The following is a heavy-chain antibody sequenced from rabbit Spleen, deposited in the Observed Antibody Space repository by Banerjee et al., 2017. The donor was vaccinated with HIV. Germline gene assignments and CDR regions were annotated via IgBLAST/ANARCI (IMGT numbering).Heavy chain of an antibody. J-gene: IGHJ6*01. V-gene: IGHV1S7*01. CDR2: IDPVFGSA. CDR1: GFDFSNYY. CDR3: ARGGGL. Sequence: QLVESGGGLVQPGGSLKLSCKASGFDFSNYYMSWVRQAPGKGLEWIGYIDPVFGSAHYASWVNGRFSISRENTQNTVSLQLNSLTAADTATYFCARGGGLWGPGTLVTVS.